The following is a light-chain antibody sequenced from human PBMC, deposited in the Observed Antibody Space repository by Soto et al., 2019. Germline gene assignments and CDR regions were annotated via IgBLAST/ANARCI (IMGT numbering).Light chain of an antibody. CDR3: AGWDDSLNGWV. Sequence: QLVLTQPPSASGTPGQRVTISCSGSSSNIGSNTINWYQQLPGTAPKVLIFSNNNRPSGVPDRFSGSKSGTSASLAISGLQSEDEADYYCAGWDDSLNGWVFGGGTKLTVL. CDR1: SSNIGSNT. CDR2: SNN. J-gene: IGLJ3*02. V-gene: IGLV1-44*01.